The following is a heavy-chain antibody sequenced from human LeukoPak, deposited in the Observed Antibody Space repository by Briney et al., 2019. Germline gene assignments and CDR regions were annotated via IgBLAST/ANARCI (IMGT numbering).Heavy chain of an antibody. CDR2: ISWNSGSI. V-gene: IGHV3-9*01. D-gene: IGHD1-26*01. J-gene: IGHJ6*02. Sequence: GGSLRLSCAASGFTFDDYAMHWVRQAPGKGLEWVSGISWNSGSIGYADSVKGRFTISRDNAKNSLYLQMNSLRAEDTASYYCAESSSDIVGATPYGMDVWGQGTTVTVSS. CDR3: AESSSDIVGATPYGMDV. CDR1: GFTFDDYA.